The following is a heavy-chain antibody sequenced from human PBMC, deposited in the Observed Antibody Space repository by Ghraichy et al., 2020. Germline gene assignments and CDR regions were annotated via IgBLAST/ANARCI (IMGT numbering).Heavy chain of an antibody. D-gene: IGHD2-15*01. CDR2: ISGSGGST. Sequence: GVLNISCAASGFTFSSYAMSWVRQAPGKGLEWVSAISGSGGSTYYADSVKGRFTISRDNSKNTLYLQMNSLRAEDTAVYYCANSHIVEVVAAPFQHWGQGTLVTVSS. CDR3: ANSHIVEVVAAPFQH. CDR1: GFTFSSYA. J-gene: IGHJ1*01. V-gene: IGHV3-23*01.